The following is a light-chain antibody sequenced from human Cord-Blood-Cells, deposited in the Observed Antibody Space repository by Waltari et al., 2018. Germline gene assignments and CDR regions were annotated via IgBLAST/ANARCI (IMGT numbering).Light chain of an antibody. V-gene: IGKV2-29*02. CDR3: MQGIHLPYT. J-gene: IGKJ2*01. CDR2: AVS. CDR1: QSLLHMGGKTY. Sequence: DIVMTQTTLSLSVTPGQPASISSKSSQSLLHMGGKTYLYWYFQKPGQSPQLLIYAVSSRFSGVPDRFSGSGSGTDFTLKISRVEAEDVGVYYCMQGIHLPYTFSQGTKLEIK.